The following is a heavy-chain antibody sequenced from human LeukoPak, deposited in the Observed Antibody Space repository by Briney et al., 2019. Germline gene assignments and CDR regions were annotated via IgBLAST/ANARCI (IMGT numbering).Heavy chain of an antibody. CDR2: ISSSSGYI. V-gene: IGHV3-21*01. CDR1: GFTFSSYS. J-gene: IGHJ1*01. CDR3: ARVRTLGGQKYFQH. Sequence: PGGSLRLSCAASGFTFSSYSMNWVRQAPGKGLEWVSSISSSSGYIYYADSVKGRFTISRDNAKNSLYLQMNSLRAEDTAVYYCARVRTLGGQKYFQHWGQGTLVTVSS. D-gene: IGHD2-15*01.